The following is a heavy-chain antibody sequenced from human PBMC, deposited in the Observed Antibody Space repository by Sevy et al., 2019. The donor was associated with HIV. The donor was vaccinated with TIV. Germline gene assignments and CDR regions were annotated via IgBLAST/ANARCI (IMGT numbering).Heavy chain of an antibody. V-gene: IGHV3-23*01. CDR1: GFTFNNYA. Sequence: GGSLRLSCAASGFTFNNYAMSWVRQAPGKGLEGKGLEWVSTISGGGGGTYYADSVRGRFTISRDNSKNTLYLQVNSLSFVDTAVYYCAKHYIHDIADGWYFDLWGLGTLVTVSS. CDR3: AKHYIHDIADGWYFDL. D-gene: IGHD6-13*01. J-gene: IGHJ2*01. CDR2: ISGGGGGT.